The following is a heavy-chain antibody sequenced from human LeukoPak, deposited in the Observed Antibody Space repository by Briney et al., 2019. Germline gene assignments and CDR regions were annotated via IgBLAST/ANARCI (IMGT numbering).Heavy chain of an antibody. CDR1: GFTFSSYS. V-gene: IGHV3-21*01. CDR3: ARAYSGYDDPYYYGMDV. D-gene: IGHD5-12*01. J-gene: IGHJ6*02. CDR2: ISSSSSYI. Sequence: GGSLRLSCAASGFTFSSYSMNWVRQAPGKGLEWVSSISSSSSYIYYADSVKGRFTISGDNAKNSLYLQMNSLRAEDTAVYYCARAYSGYDDPYYYGMDVWGQGTTVTVSS.